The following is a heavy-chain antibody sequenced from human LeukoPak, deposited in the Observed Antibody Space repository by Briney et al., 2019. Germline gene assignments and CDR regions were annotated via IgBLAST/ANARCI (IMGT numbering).Heavy chain of an antibody. CDR3: ASRSSTSDFDY. J-gene: IGHJ4*02. CDR1: GYTFTSYY. V-gene: IGHV1-46*03. CDR2: INPSGGST. D-gene: IGHD2-2*01. Sequence: ASVKVSCKASGYTFTSYYMHWVRQAPRQGLEWMGIINPSGGSTSYAQKFQGRVTMTRDTSTSTVYMELSSLRSEDTAVYYCASRSSTSDFDYWGQGTLVTVSS.